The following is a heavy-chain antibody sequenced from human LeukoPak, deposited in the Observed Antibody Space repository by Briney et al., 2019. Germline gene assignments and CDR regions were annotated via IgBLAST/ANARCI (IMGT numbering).Heavy chain of an antibody. D-gene: IGHD5-12*01. Sequence: PSETLSLTCTVSGGSISSNNYYWGWIRQPPGKGLEWIGSIYYSGSTYYNPSLKSRVTISVDTAKNQFSLKLSSVTAADTAVYYCARHAGSGYDYVGPAYWGQGTLVTVSS. V-gene: IGHV4-39*01. CDR1: GGSISSNNYY. CDR2: IYYSGST. J-gene: IGHJ4*02. CDR3: ARHAGSGYDYVGPAY.